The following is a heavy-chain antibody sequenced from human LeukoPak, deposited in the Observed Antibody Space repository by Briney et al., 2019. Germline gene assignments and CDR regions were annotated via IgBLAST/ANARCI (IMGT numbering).Heavy chain of an antibody. CDR1: GGSISDYY. CDR2: VSYRGST. D-gene: IGHD7-27*01. J-gene: IGHJ4*02. CDR3: ARHPSNWGAGHFDY. V-gene: IGHV4-59*08. Sequence: SSETLSLTCTVSGGSISDYYWSWFRQSPGKGLEWIGYVSYRGSTNYNPSLSSRLTISEDTSKNRFSLTLTSVTAADTAVYYCARHPSNWGAGHFDYWGQGTLVTVSS.